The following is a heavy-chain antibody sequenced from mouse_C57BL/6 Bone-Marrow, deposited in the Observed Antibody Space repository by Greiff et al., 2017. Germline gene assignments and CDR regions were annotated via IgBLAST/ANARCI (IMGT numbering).Heavy chain of an antibody. D-gene: IGHD2-3*01. CDR1: GYTFTDYN. CDR2: INPNNGGT. J-gene: IGHJ1*03. V-gene: IGHV1-18*01. Sequence: EVKLQESGPELVKPGASVKIPCKASGYTFTDYNMDWVKQSHGKSLEWIGDINPNNGGTIYNQKFKGKATLTVDKSSSTAYMALRSLTSEDTAVYYCARGNGYYPYWYFDVWGTGTTVTVSS. CDR3: ARGNGYYPYWYFDV.